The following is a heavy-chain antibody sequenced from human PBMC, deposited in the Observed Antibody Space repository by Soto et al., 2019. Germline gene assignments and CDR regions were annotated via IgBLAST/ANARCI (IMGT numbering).Heavy chain of an antibody. V-gene: IGHV4-4*02. J-gene: IGHJ4*02. CDR2: VYRTGST. CDR3: ASARATIAAAAIFDC. CDR1: GGSISTSNW. Sequence: QVQLQESGPGLVKPSGTLSLTCAVSGGSISTSNWWSWVRQPPGKGLEWIGEVYRTGSTNYNPSLASRLTISVDKSKNQFSLKLPSVPAADTAVYYCASARATIAAAAIFDCWGQGTLVTVSS. D-gene: IGHD6-13*01.